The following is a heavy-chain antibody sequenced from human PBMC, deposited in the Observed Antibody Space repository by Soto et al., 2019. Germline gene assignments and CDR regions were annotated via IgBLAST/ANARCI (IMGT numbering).Heavy chain of an antibody. V-gene: IGHV3-21*01. Sequence: ESGGGLVKPGGSLRLSCAASGFTFSSYSMNWVRQAPGKGLEWVSSISSSSSYIYYADSVKGRFTISRDNAKNSLYLQMNSLRAEDTAVYYCARDLKYCSSTSCFDYWGQGTLVTVSS. CDR3: ARDLKYCSSTSCFDY. D-gene: IGHD2-2*01. J-gene: IGHJ4*02. CDR2: ISSSSSYI. CDR1: GFTFSSYS.